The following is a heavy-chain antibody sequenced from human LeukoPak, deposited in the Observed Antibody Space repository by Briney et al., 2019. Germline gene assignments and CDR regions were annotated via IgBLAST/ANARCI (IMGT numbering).Heavy chain of an antibody. J-gene: IGHJ4*02. CDR2: SSSSSTTI. Sequence: GGSLRLSCAASGFTFSSYSMSWVRQAPGKGLEWISYSSSSSTTIYYADSVKGRFTISRDNAKNSLYLQMNSLRDEDTAVFYCARVRSWGSGSYSLDYWGQGTLVTVSS. D-gene: IGHD3-10*01. CDR3: ARVRSWGSGSYSLDY. CDR1: GFTFSSYS. V-gene: IGHV3-48*02.